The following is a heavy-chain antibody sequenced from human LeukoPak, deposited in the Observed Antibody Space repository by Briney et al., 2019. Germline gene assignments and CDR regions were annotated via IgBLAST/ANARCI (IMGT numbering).Heavy chain of an antibody. CDR3: ARSSGIAAAGTYGY. V-gene: IGHV4-34*01. CDR2: INHSGST. J-gene: IGHJ4*02. CDR1: GGSFSGYY. D-gene: IGHD6-13*01. Sequence: PSETLSLTCAVYGGSFSGYYWSWIRQPPGKGLEWIGEINHSGSTNYNPSLKSRVTISVETSKNQFSLKLSSVTAADTAVYYCARSSGIAAAGTYGYWGQGTLVTVSS.